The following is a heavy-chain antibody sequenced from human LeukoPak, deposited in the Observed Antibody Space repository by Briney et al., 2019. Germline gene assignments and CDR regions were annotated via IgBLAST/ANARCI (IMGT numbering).Heavy chain of an antibody. J-gene: IGHJ6*03. V-gene: IGHV1-46*01. D-gene: IGHD3-22*01. Sequence: GASVKVSCKSSGYTFTSYYMHWVRQAPGQGLEWVGSINPSGDPTTYAQKFQGRVTMTSDMSTSTVYMELSSLRSADTAVYYCARSSGYYSSLFYMHVWGKGTTVTVSS. CDR2: INPSGDPT. CDR3: ARSSGYYSSLFYMHV. CDR1: GYTFTSYY.